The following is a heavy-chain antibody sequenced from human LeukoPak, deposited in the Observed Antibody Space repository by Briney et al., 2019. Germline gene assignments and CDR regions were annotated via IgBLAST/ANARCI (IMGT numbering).Heavy chain of an antibody. J-gene: IGHJ5*01. D-gene: IGHD3-22*01. Sequence: GGSLRLSCAASGFTFSSYWMHWVRQAPGKGLVWVSRINSDGSSTSYADSVKGRFTISRDNAKNSLYLQMNSLRAEDTAVYYCAKDRPNFHENSGHYYRRDGDSWGQGTLVTVSS. CDR2: INSDGSST. CDR3: AKDRPNFHENSGHYYRRDGDS. V-gene: IGHV3-74*01. CDR1: GFTFSSYW.